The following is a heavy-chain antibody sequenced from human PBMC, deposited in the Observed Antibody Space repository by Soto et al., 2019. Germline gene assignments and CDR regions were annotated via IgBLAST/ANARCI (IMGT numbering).Heavy chain of an antibody. CDR2: INPSGGST. CDR1: GYTFTSYY. V-gene: IGHV1-46*03. Sequence: ASVKVSCKASGYTFTSYYMHWERQAPGQGLEWMGIINPSGGSTSYAQKFQGRVTMTRDTSTSTVYMELSSLRSEDTAVYYCARSFFWSGYSSLHYYYMDVWGKGTTVTVSS. CDR3: ARSFFWSGYSSLHYYYMDV. D-gene: IGHD3-3*01. J-gene: IGHJ6*03.